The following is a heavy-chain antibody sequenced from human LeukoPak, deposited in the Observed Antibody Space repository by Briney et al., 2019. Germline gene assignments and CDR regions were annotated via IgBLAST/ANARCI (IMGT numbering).Heavy chain of an antibody. J-gene: IGHJ4*02. D-gene: IGHD3-22*01. Sequence: SETLSLTCTVSDDSISSYYWSWIRQPPGKGLEWIGYIYYSGSTNYNPSLKSRVTISVDTSKNQFSPKLNSVTAADTAVYYCARNAVPYDSSGYYGDWGQGTLVTVSS. CDR2: IYYSGST. V-gene: IGHV4-59*01. CDR1: DDSISSYY. CDR3: ARNAVPYDSSGYYGD.